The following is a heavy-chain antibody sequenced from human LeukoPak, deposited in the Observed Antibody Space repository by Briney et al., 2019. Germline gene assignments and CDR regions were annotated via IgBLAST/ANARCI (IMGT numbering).Heavy chain of an antibody. J-gene: IGHJ4*02. CDR1: GFTFIYYG. CDR3: AKERIGLGVVVIGNYFDY. Sequence: QSGGSLRLSCAASGFTFIYYGMHWVRQAPGKGLEWVAFIHYDGTKKYYADSVKGRFTISRDNSKNTLYLQMNSLRAEDTAVYYCAKERIGLGVVVIGNYFDYWGQGTLVTVSS. CDR2: IHYDGTKK. D-gene: IGHD3-22*01. V-gene: IGHV3-30*02.